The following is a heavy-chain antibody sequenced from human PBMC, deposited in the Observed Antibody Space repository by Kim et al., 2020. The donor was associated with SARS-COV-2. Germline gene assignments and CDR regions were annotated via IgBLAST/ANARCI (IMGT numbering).Heavy chain of an antibody. CDR1: GCTFSSYA. D-gene: IGHD6-13*01. J-gene: IGHJ4*02. V-gene: IGHV1-69*13. CDR3: ARDGGGIAGAEGDDYFDY. Sequence: SVKVSCKASGCTFSSYAISWVRQAPGQGLEWMGGIIPIFGTANYAQKLQGRVTNTADESTSTAYMELSSLRSEDTAVYYCARDGGGIAGAEGDDYFDYWCQGTLVTVSS. CDR2: IIPIFGTA.